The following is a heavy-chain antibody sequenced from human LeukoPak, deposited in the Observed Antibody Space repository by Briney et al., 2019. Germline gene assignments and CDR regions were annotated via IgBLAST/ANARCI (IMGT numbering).Heavy chain of an antibody. D-gene: IGHD6-19*01. J-gene: IGHJ4*02. CDR3: AKGRQWMVGYY. Sequence: GGSLRLSCAASGFTFSSYAMSWVRQAPGKGLEWVSAISGSGGSTYYADSVKGRFTISRHNSKNTLYLQMKSLRAEDTAVYYCAKGRQWMVGYYWGQGTLVTVSS. CDR1: GFTFSSYA. V-gene: IGHV3-23*01. CDR2: ISGSGGST.